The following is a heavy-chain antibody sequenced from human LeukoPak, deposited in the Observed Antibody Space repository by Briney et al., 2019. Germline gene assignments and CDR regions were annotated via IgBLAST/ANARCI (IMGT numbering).Heavy chain of an antibody. CDR2: ISYDGSNK. J-gene: IGHJ4*02. Sequence: GGSLRLSCAASGFTFSSYAMHWVRQAPGKGLEWVAVISYDGSNKYYADSVKGRFTISRDNSKNTLYLQMNSLRAEDTAVYYCARAPSYGSGSYGPDYWGQGTLVTVSS. D-gene: IGHD3-10*01. CDR1: GFTFSSYA. V-gene: IGHV3-30-3*01. CDR3: ARAPSYGSGSYGPDY.